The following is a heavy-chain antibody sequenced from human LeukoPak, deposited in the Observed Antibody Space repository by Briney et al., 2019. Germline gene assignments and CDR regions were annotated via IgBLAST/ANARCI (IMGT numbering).Heavy chain of an antibody. V-gene: IGHV1-69*13. CDR2: IIPIFGTA. D-gene: IGHD3-16*02. J-gene: IGHJ6*04. Sequence: AASVKASCKASGGTFSSYAISWVRQAPGQGLEWMGGIIPIFGTANYAQKFQGRVTITADESTSTAYMELSSLRSEDTAVYYCARARYDYVWGSYRYTEYYYYYGMDVWGKGTTVTVSS. CDR3: ARARYDYVWGSYRYTEYYYYYGMDV. CDR1: GGTFSSYA.